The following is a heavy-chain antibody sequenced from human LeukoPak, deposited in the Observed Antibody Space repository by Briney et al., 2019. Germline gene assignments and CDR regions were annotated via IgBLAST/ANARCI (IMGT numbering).Heavy chain of an antibody. Sequence: GGSLRLSCAASGFTFNNYAMSWVRQAPGKRLEWVSAISGSGGDTYYADSVRGRFTISRDNSRNTVYVQMNSLRAEDTALYYCAKGHLGYSSSWYAAGFDYWGQGTLVTVSS. V-gene: IGHV3-23*01. CDR3: AKGHLGYSSSWYAAGFDY. CDR2: ISGSGGDT. CDR1: GFTFNNYA. D-gene: IGHD6-13*01. J-gene: IGHJ4*02.